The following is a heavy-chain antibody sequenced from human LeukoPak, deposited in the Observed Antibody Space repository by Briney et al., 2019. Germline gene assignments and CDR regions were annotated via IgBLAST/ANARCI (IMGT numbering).Heavy chain of an antibody. CDR3: ARPFITMVRGVIGF. Sequence: PGGSLRLSCAASGFTFSSYSMNWVRQAPGKGLEWVSSISSSSSYIYYADSVKGRFTISRDNAKNSLYLQMNSLRAEDTAVYYCARPFITMVRGVIGFWGQGTLVTVSS. D-gene: IGHD3-10*01. CDR1: GFTFSSYS. V-gene: IGHV3-21*01. CDR2: ISSSSSYI. J-gene: IGHJ4*02.